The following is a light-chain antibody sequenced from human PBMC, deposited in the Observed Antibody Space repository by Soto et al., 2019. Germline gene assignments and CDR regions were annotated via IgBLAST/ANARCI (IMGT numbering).Light chain of an antibody. V-gene: IGKV4-1*01. CDR3: QQYYGSPYT. Sequence: DIVMTQSPDSLAVSLGERATINCKSSQSVLYSSNNKNYLAWYQQRPRQPPKLLIYWASTRESGVPDRFIGSGSGTDFTLTVTSLQAEDVAVYYCQQYYGSPYTFGQGTKLEIK. J-gene: IGKJ2*01. CDR2: WAS. CDR1: QSVLYSSNNKNY.